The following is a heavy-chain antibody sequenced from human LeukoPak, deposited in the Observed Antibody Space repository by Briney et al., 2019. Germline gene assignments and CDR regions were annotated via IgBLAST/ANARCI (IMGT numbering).Heavy chain of an antibody. V-gene: IGHV3-23*01. D-gene: IGHD2-15*01. CDR3: AKQLGYCSDGSCYFPY. CDR1: GFPFSSSA. Sequence: GGSLRPSCAASGFPFSSSARSGGRQAPGRGGGGVSAFSNNGGYTYYADSVQGRFTISRDNSKSTLCLQMNSLRAEDTAVYYCAKQLGYCSDGSCYFPYWGQGTLVTVSS. J-gene: IGHJ4*02. CDR2: FSNNGGYT.